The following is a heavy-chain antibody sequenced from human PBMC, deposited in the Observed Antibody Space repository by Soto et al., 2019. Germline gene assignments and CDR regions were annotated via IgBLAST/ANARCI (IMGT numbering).Heavy chain of an antibody. CDR3: ARDTAVPGESDRFDY. V-gene: IGHV4-4*02. CDR1: GDSITTKKW. Sequence: SETLSLTCAVSGDSITTKKWWSCGRQFPGKGLEWIGEVYHTGLTNYNPSLKSRVTMSVDTSKNQFSLKLTSVTAADTAIYYCARDTAVPGESDRFDYWGQGSLVTVSS. J-gene: IGHJ4*02. CDR2: VYHTGLT. D-gene: IGHD6-19*01.